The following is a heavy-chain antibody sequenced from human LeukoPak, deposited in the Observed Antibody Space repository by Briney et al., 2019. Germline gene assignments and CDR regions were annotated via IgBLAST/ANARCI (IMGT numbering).Heavy chain of an antibody. Sequence: GRSLRLSCVASGFTFSSYGMHWVRQAPGKGLEWVAVISYDGSNKYYADSVKGRFTISRDNSKNTLYLQMNSLRAEDTAVYYCAKAQVPYSSSWYYFDYWGQGTLVTVSS. D-gene: IGHD6-13*01. V-gene: IGHV3-30*18. J-gene: IGHJ4*02. CDR1: GFTFSSYG. CDR3: AKAQVPYSSSWYYFDY. CDR2: ISYDGSNK.